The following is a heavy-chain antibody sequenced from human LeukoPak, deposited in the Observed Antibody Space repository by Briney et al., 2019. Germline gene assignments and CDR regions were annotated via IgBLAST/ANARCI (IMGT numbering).Heavy chain of an antibody. CDR1: GGSISSYY. D-gene: IGHD5-18*01. Sequence: SETLSLTCTVSGGSISSYYWSWLRQPPGKGLEWIAYIYYSGGTNYNPSLKSRVTISVDTSKNQFSLKLSSVTAADTALYYCARHGGYSNGYARYFDYWGQGTLVTVSS. J-gene: IGHJ4*02. CDR3: ARHGGYSNGYARYFDY. V-gene: IGHV4-59*08. CDR2: IYYSGGT.